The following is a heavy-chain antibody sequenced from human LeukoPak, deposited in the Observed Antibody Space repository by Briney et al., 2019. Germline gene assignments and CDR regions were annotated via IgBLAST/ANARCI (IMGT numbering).Heavy chain of an antibody. V-gene: IGHV3-23*01. CDR1: GFTFSTYA. CDR2: IRASDGYT. J-gene: IGHJ3*01. CDR3: ARDPNGDYIGAFDF. D-gene: IGHD4-17*01. Sequence: PGGSLKLSCVASGFTFSTYAMMCVRQAPGKGVKWVSAIRASDGYTEYADSVKGRFTISRDYSKKTLYLQMRSLRAEDTAIYYCARDPNGDYIGAFDFGGQGTLVTVSS.